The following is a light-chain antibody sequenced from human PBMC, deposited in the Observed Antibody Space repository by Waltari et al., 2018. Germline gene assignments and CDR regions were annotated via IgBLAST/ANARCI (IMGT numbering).Light chain of an antibody. CDR3: QQYYSTPGT. V-gene: IGKV2-28*01. CDR2: WGS. J-gene: IGKJ1*01. Sequence: DIVMTQSPLSLPVTPGEAASISCRFNQSLLHSDGNTYLDWYLQRPGQSPQLLIYWGSNRASGVPDRFSGSGSGTDFTLKISRVEADDVGIYYCQQYYSTPGTFGQGTKVEIK. CDR1: QSLLHSDGNTY.